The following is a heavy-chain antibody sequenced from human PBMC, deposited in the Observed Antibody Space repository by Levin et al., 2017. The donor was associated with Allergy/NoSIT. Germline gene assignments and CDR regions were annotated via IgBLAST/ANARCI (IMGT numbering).Heavy chain of an antibody. CDR3: ARDLAVTTIGGTGLGY. Sequence: PGGSLRLSCAASGFTFSSYSMNWVRQAPGKGLEWVSSISSSSSYIYYADSVKGRFTISRDNAKNSLYLQMNSLRAEDTAVYYCARDLAVTTIGGTGLGYWGQGTLVTVSS. J-gene: IGHJ4*02. D-gene: IGHD2-21*02. CDR1: GFTFSSYS. V-gene: IGHV3-21*01. CDR2: ISSSSSYI.